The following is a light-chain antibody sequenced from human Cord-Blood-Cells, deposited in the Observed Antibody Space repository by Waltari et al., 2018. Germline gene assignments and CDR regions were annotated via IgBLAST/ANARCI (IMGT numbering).Light chain of an antibody. CDR2: AAS. V-gene: IGKV1-39*01. CDR1: QSISSY. CDR3: QHSYSTPYT. J-gene: IGKJ2*01. Sequence: DIQMTQSPSSLSASVGDRVTITCRASQSISSYLNWYQQKPGKAPKLLIYAASSLQSGVPSMFGGSGSGTDFTLTISSLQPEDFATYYCQHSYSTPYTFGQGTKLEIK.